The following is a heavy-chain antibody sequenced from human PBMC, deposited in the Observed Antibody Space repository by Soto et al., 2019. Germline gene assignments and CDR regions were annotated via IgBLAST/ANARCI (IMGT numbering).Heavy chain of an antibody. CDR2: ISAYNGNT. CDR3: ARGLEDYYCSGGSCYSVWFDP. V-gene: IGHV1-18*01. D-gene: IGHD2-15*01. CDR1: GYTFTSYG. J-gene: IGHJ5*02. Sequence: GASVKVSCKASGYTFTSYGISWVRQAPGQGLEWMGWISAYNGNTNYAQKLQGRVTMTTDTSTSTAYMELRSLRSDDTAVYYCARGLEDYYCSGGSCYSVWFDPWGQGTLVTVSS.